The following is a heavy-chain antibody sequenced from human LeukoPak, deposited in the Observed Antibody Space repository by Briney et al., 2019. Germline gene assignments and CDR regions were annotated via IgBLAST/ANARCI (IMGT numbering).Heavy chain of an antibody. Sequence: GGSLRLSCAASGFTFDDYAMYWVRQAPGKGLEWVSGISWNSGSIGYADSVKGRFTISRDNAKNSLYLQMNSLRAEDTALYYCAKDMGVVGNDAFDIWGQGTMVTVSS. CDR3: AKDMGVVGNDAFDI. CDR2: ISWNSGSI. CDR1: GFTFDDYA. V-gene: IGHV3-9*01. D-gene: IGHD1-26*01. J-gene: IGHJ3*02.